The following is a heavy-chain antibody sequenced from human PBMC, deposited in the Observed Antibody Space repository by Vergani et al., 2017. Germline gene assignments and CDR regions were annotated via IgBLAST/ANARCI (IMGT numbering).Heavy chain of an antibody. CDR3: ARDPHIAVAGIAKYGMDV. D-gene: IGHD6-19*01. CDR2: ISAYNGNT. V-gene: IGHV1-18*01. CDR1: GYTFTSYG. Sequence: QVQLVQSGAEVKKPGASVKVSCKASGYTFTSYGISWVRQAPGQGLECMGWISAYNGNTNYAQKLQGRVTMTTDTSTSTAYMELRSLRSDDTAVYYCARDPHIAVAGIAKYGMDVWGQGTTVTVSS. J-gene: IGHJ6*02.